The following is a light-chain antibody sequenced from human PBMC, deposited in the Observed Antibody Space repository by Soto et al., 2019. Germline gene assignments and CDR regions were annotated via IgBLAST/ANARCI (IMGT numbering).Light chain of an antibody. CDR2: DVS. V-gene: IGLV2-14*01. CDR1: SSDVGGYNY. Sequence: QSVLTQPASVSGSPGQSITISCTGTSSDVGGYNYVSWYQQHPGKAPKLMIYDVSNRPSVVSHRFSGAKSGNTASLTISGLQAEDEADYYCSSYTSSSTLVFGGGTKLTVL. J-gene: IGLJ2*01. CDR3: SSYTSSSTLV.